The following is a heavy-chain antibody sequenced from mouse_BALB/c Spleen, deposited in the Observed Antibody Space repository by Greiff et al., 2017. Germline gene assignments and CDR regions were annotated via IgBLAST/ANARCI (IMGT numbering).Heavy chain of an antibody. D-gene: IGHD2-2*01. CDR1: GYTFTSYW. CDR2: INPSTGYT. J-gene: IGHJ3*01. CDR3: ARGDSAGYVAFAY. V-gene: IGHV1-7*01. Sequence: VQLQQSGAELAKPGASVKMSCKASGYTFTSYWMHWVKQRPGQGLEWIGYINPSTGYTEYNQKFKDKATLTADKSSSTAYMQLSSLTSEDSAVYYCARGDSAGYVAFAYWGQGTLVTVSA.